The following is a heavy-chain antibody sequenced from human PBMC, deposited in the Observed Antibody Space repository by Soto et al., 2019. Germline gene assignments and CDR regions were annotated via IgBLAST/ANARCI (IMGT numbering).Heavy chain of an antibody. V-gene: IGHV4-39*01. CDR3: ARTLYKALNWFDP. CDR2: LSYGGTT. J-gene: IGHJ5*02. CDR1: GGSISSSTFY. Sequence: SETLSLTCSVSGGSISSSTFYWGWIRQPPGKGLEWIGTLSYGGTTHYNPSLKSRVAMSVDTSKNQLSLEMTSLTAADTAVYYCARTLYKALNWFDPWGQGALVTVS. D-gene: IGHD1-1*01.